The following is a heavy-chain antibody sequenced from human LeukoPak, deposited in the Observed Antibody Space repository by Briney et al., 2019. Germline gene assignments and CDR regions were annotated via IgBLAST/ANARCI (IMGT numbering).Heavy chain of an antibody. D-gene: IGHD2-15*01. Sequence: SETLSLTCTVSGYSIIFGYYWSWIGHPPAKEREWIGEINHSGSTNSNPSLKRRVPISADTSKRQFSLKLSPVTAADTAVYYCARRGGGVAKFARSYYYYYVYVWGKGTTVTISS. V-gene: IGHV4-34*01. CDR3: ARRGGGVAKFARSYYYYYVYV. J-gene: IGHJ6*03. CDR1: GYSIIFGYY. CDR2: INHSGST.